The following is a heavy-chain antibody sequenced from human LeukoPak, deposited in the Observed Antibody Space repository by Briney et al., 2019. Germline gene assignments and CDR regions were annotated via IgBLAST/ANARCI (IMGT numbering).Heavy chain of an antibody. CDR3: ARLISNYVAINFDY. V-gene: IGHV4-34*01. D-gene: IGHD4-11*01. CDR1: GGSFSGYY. J-gene: IGHJ4*02. CDR2: INHSGST. Sequence: SETLSLTCAVYGGSFSGYYWSWIRQPPGKGLEWIGEINHSGSTNYNPSLKSRVTISVDTSKNQFSLKLSSVTAADTAVYYCARLISNYVAINFDYWGQGTLVTVSS.